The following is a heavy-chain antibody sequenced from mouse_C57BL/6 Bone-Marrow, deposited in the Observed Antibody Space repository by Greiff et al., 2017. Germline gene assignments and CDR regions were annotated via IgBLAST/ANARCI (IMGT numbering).Heavy chain of an antibody. J-gene: IGHJ1*03. Sequence: QVQLQQPGAELVKPGASVKMSCKASGYTFTSYWITWVKQRPGQGLEWIGDIYPGSGSTNYSEKFKSKATLTVDTSSSTAYMQLNSLTSEDSAVYYCARPYYSNYWYFDVWGTGTTVTVSS. CDR1: GYTFTSYW. D-gene: IGHD2-5*01. V-gene: IGHV1-55*01. CDR2: IYPGSGST. CDR3: ARPYYSNYWYFDV.